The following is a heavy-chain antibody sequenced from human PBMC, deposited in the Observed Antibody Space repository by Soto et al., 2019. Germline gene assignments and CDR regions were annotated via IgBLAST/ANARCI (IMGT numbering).Heavy chain of an antibody. CDR1: GFTFSSYA. CDR2: ISGGGGTT. D-gene: IGHD5-12*01. V-gene: IGHV3-23*01. CDR3: ATAYRSAYGHFDS. J-gene: IGHJ4*02. Sequence: EVQLLESGGGLVQPGGSLRLSCAASGFTFSSYAMSWVRQAPGKGLEWVSAISGGGGTTYYADSVKGRFTISTDNSKNTLSLQMNSLRAEDTALYYCATAYRSAYGHFDSWGQGTLVTVSS.